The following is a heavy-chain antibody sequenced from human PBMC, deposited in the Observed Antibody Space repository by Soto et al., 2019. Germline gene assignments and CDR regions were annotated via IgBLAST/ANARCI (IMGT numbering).Heavy chain of an antibody. CDR3: ARDRHCSGGSCSGYYYYYMDV. Sequence: GGSLRLSCAASGFTFSSYGMHWVRQAPGKGLEWVAVIWYDGSNKYYADSVKSRFTISRDNSKNTLYLQMNSLRAEDTAVYYCARDRHCSGGSCSGYYYYYMDVWGKGTTVTVSS. CDR2: IWYDGSNK. D-gene: IGHD2-15*01. CDR1: GFTFSSYG. V-gene: IGHV3-33*01. J-gene: IGHJ6*03.